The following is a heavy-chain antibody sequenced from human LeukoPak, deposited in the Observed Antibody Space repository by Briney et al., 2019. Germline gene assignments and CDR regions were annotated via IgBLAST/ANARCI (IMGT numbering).Heavy chain of an antibody. D-gene: IGHD5-18*01. CDR3: ARFLPDTADDY. J-gene: IGHJ4*02. CDR1: GYTFTGYY. Sequence: ASVKVSCKASGYTFTGYYMHWVRQAPGQGLEWMGWINPNSGGTNYAQKFQDTVTMTRDTSISTAYMGLSRLRSGDTAVYYCARFLPDTADDYWGQGTLVTVSS. CDR2: INPNSGGT. V-gene: IGHV1-2*02.